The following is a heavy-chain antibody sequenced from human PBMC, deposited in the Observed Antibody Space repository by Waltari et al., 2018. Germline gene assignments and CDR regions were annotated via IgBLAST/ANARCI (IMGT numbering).Heavy chain of an antibody. V-gene: IGHV4-59*01. CDR1: GDSMINYL. CDR2: ISYSGTT. J-gene: IGHJ3*01. Sequence: QVVLQESGPGLVKPSETLSLTCSVSGDSMINYLWTWIRQTPGKGLEWIGYISYSGTTNYNPSLKSRVTISLDTSKNQFSLKLNSVTAADSAVYYCAREPGYCRGGSCYFSGDNAYDVWGRGTMVTVSS. D-gene: IGHD2-15*01. CDR3: AREPGYCRGGSCYFSGDNAYDV.